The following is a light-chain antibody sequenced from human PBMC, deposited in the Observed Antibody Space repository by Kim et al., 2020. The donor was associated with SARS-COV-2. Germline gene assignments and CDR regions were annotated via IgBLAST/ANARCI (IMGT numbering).Light chain of an antibody. V-gene: IGKV3-15*01. Sequence: VSPGQRVTLSCRASQYVSNNLAWYQQKPGQPPRPLIYSMSTRATGVPDRFSGSGSGIDFTLTINSLQSEDFAAYYCQQYNNWPRTFGQGTKVVIK. J-gene: IGKJ1*01. CDR1: QYVSNN. CDR3: QQYNNWPRT. CDR2: SMS.